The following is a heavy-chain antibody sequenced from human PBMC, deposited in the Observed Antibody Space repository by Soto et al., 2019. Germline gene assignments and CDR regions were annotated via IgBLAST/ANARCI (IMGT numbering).Heavy chain of an antibody. D-gene: IGHD3-22*01. J-gene: IGHJ4*02. V-gene: IGHV3-23*01. CDR3: ATTIDYYGGSAYYHFDF. Sequence: GGSLRLSCAASGFTFTSYAMAWVRQAPGKGLEWVSAISGGGFDTYYADSVKGRFTISKDKSKNTMYLQMNSLRADDTAVYYCATTIDYYGGSAYYHFDFWGQGTRVTVSS. CDR2: ISGGGFDT. CDR1: GFTFTSYA.